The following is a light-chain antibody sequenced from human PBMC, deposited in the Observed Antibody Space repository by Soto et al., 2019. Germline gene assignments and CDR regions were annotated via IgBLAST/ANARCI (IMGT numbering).Light chain of an antibody. CDR3: QQFSTSLLFT. CDR1: QSVSSSY. Sequence: EIVLTQSPGTLSLSPGERATLSCRASQSVSSSYLAWYQQKPGQAPRLLIYGASSRATGIPDRFSGSGSGTDFTLTISRLEPEDFAVYYCQQFSTSLLFTFGPGTKVEIK. J-gene: IGKJ3*01. CDR2: GAS. V-gene: IGKV3-20*01.